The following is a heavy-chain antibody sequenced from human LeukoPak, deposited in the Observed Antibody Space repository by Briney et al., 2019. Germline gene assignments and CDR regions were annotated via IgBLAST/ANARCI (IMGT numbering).Heavy chain of an antibody. D-gene: IGHD1-14*01. J-gene: IGHJ4*02. CDR3: AALDNGRDY. Sequence: KAGGSLRLSCAASGFTFSSYWMSWVRQAPGEGREWVANIKQDGSEKYYVDSVKGRFTISRDNAKNSLYLQMNSLRAEDTAVYYCAALDNGRDYWGQGTLVTVSS. V-gene: IGHV3-7*01. CDR2: IKQDGSEK. CDR1: GFTFSSYW.